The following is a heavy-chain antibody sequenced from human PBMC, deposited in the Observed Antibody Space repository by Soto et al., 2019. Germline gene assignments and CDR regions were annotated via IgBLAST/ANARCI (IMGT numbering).Heavy chain of an antibody. D-gene: IGHD1-1*01. CDR1: GFTFSSYW. V-gene: IGHV3-7*01. CDR2: INQDGNED. J-gene: IGHJ4*02. CDR3: ARTGDGHHDFLDY. Sequence: GGSLRLSCAASGFTFSSYWMNWVRQAPGKGLEWVTNINQDGNEDNLLDSVKGRFTISRDNAKNSLFLQMNSLRVDDTAVYYCARTGDGHHDFLDYWGQGALVTVSS.